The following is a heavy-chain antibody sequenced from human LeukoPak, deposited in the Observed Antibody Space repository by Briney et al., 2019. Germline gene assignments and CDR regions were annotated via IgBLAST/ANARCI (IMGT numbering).Heavy chain of an antibody. V-gene: IGHV3-23*01. CDR3: AKDNGDSSPPEY. Sequence: GGSLRLACAASGFRFSSYAMSWVRQAPGKGLEWVSAISGSGVSTYYADSVKGRFTISRDNSKNTLYLQMNSLRAEDTAVYYCAKDNGDSSPPEYWGQGTLVTVSS. CDR1: GFRFSSYA. D-gene: IGHD6-13*01. CDR2: ISGSGVST. J-gene: IGHJ4*02.